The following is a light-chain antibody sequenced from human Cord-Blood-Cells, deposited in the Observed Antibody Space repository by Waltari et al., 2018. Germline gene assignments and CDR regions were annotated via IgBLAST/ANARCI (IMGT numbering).Light chain of an antibody. Sequence: EIVLTQSPGTLSLSPGERANLSCRARQRVSSSYLAWYQQKPGQAPRLLIYGASSRATGIPDRFSGSGSGTDFTLTISRLEPEDFAVYYCQQYGSSRTFGQGTKVEIK. CDR2: GAS. V-gene: IGKV3-20*01. J-gene: IGKJ1*01. CDR3: QQYGSSRT. CDR1: QRVSSSY.